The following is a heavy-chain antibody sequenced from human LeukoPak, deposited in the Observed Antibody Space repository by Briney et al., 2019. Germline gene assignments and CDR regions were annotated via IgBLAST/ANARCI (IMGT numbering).Heavy chain of an antibody. J-gene: IGHJ4*02. V-gene: IGHV3-53*01. CDR2: IYYDGST. Sequence: PGGSLRLSCAASGFIVSSNYMNWVRQAPGKGLEWVSVIYYDGSTYYADSVKGRFTISRDISRNTVHLQMNSLRAGDTAVYYWARDPHGYNSYFDYWGQGTLVTVSS. CDR3: ARDPHGYNSYFDY. D-gene: IGHD5-24*01. CDR1: GFIVSSNY.